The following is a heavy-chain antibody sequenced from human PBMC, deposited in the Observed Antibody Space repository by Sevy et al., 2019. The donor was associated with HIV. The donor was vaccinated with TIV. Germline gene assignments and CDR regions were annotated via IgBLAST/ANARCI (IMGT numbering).Heavy chain of an antibody. CDR1: GGSISSSSYY. CDR2: IYYSGST. V-gene: IGHV4-39*01. CDR3: AGRSVHNPRLGFAFDI. Sequence: SETLSLTCTVSGGSISSSSYYWGWIRQPPGKGLEWIGSIYYSGSTYYNPSLKSRVTISVDTSKNQFSLKLSSVTAADTAVYYCAGRSVHNPRLGFAFDIWGQGTMVTVSS. D-gene: IGHD2-21*01. J-gene: IGHJ3*02.